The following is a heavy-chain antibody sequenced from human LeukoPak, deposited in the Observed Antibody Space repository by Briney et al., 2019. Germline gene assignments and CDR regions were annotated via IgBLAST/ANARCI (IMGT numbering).Heavy chain of an antibody. Sequence: GGSLRLSCAASGFTFSNAWMSWVRQAPGKGLEWVGRIKSKTDGGTTDYAAPVKGRFTISRDDSKNTLYPQMNSLKTEDTAVYYCTTEESVYDYVWGSYRSDWFDPWGQGTLVTVSS. V-gene: IGHV3-15*01. J-gene: IGHJ5*02. D-gene: IGHD3-16*02. CDR1: GFTFSNAW. CDR3: TTEESVYDYVWGSYRSDWFDP. CDR2: IKSKTDGGTT.